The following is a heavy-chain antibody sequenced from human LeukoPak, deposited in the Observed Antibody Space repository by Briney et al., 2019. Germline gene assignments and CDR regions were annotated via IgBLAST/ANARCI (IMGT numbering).Heavy chain of an antibody. V-gene: IGHV4-34*01. Sequence: SETLSLTCAVYGGSFSGYYWSWIRQPPGKGLEWIGEINHSGSTNYNPSLKSRVTISVDTSKNQFALKLSSVTAADTAVYYCASENYDSSGYYHLFDIWGQGTMVTVSS. CDR3: ASENYDSSGYYHLFDI. J-gene: IGHJ3*02. D-gene: IGHD3-22*01. CDR1: GGSFSGYY. CDR2: INHSGST.